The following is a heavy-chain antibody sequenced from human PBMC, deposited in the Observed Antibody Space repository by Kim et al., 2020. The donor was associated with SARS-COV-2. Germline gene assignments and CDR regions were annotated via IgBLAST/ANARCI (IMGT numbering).Heavy chain of an antibody. D-gene: IGHD3-16*01. V-gene: IGHV4-34*01. CDR3: ARRLSNTTSWGRRYFDL. Sequence: SETLSLTCAVYGGSFSGYYWSWIRQPPGKGLEWMGEITHSGRTNYNPSLKSRVTISVDTSKNQISLKLTSVIAADTAVYYCARRLSNTTSWGRRYFDLWG. CDR2: ITHSGRT. CDR1: GGSFSGYY. J-gene: IGHJ3*01.